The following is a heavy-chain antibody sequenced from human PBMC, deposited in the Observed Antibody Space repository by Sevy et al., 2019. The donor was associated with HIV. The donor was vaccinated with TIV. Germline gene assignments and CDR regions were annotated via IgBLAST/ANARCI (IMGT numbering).Heavy chain of an antibody. CDR3: ARLMTWGRYWGHIDY. CDR1: GYTFIDYY. V-gene: IGHV1-2*02. CDR2: INLNSGGI. Sequence: ASVKVSCKASGYTFIDYYMHWVRQAPGQGLEWMGWINLNSGGINYAQKFQGRVTMTRDTSISTAYMELSRLRSDDTAVYYCARLMTWGRYWGHIDYWGQGTLVTVSS. J-gene: IGHJ4*02. D-gene: IGHD2-15*01.